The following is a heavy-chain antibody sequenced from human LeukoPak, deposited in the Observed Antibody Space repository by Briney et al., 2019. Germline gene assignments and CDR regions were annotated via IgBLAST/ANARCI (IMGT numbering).Heavy chain of an antibody. CDR1: GYSISSGYY. V-gene: IGHV4-38-2*02. Sequence: SETLSLTCTVSGYSISSGYYWGWIRPPPGKGLEWIGSIYHSGSTYYNPSLKSRVTISVDTSKNQFSLKLSSVTAADTAVYYCARGGYSSSSYDYWGQGTLVTVSS. J-gene: IGHJ4*02. CDR3: ARGGYSSSSYDY. D-gene: IGHD6-13*01. CDR2: IYHSGST.